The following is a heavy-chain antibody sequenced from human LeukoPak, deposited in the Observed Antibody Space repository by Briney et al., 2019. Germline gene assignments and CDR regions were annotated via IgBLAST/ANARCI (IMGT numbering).Heavy chain of an antibody. J-gene: IGHJ4*02. Sequence: ASVKVSCKASGYTFTSYGVSWVRQAPGQGLMWMGWISAYNGNTNYAQNLQGRVTMTTDTSTSTAYMELRSLRSDDTAVYYCARGKMNGDDFDYWGQGTLVTVSS. V-gene: IGHV1-18*01. CDR1: GYTFTSYG. CDR2: ISAYNGNT. D-gene: IGHD4-17*01. CDR3: ARGKMNGDDFDY.